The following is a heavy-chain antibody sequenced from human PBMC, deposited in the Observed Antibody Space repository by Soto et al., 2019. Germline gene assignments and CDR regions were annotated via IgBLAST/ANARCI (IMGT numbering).Heavy chain of an antibody. V-gene: IGHV4-30-4*01. CDR3: ARTGEYSSSKGWFDP. CDR1: GGSISSGAYY. D-gene: IGHD6-6*01. J-gene: IGHJ5*02. CDR2: IYYSGST. Sequence: PSETLSLTCTVSGGSISSGAYYWSWIRQPPGKGLEWIGYIYYSGSTNYNPSLKGRVTISVDTSKNQFSLKLSSVTAADTAVYYCARTGEYSSSKGWFDPWGQGTLVTVSS.